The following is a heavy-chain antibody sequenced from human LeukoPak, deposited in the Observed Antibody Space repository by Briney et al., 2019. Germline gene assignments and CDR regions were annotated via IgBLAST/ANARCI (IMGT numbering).Heavy chain of an antibody. D-gene: IGHD3-22*01. Sequence: ASVKVSFKASGGTFSSYAISWVRQAPGQGLEWMGRIIPIFGIANYAQKFHGRVTITADKFTSTAYMELNSLRSEDTAVYYCARDRAEYYYDSSGYYHFDYWGQGTLVTVSS. CDR2: IIPIFGIA. J-gene: IGHJ4*02. CDR3: ARDRAEYYYDSSGYYHFDY. V-gene: IGHV1-69*04. CDR1: GGTFSSYA.